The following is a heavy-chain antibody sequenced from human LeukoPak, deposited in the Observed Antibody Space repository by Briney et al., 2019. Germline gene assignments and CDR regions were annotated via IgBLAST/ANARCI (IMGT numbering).Heavy chain of an antibody. CDR1: GGAISSGDYY. V-gene: IGHV4-30-4*01. CDR2: SYYSGNT. J-gene: IGHJ5*02. D-gene: IGHD3-16*02. CDR3: ATAPYEYIWGTYRTNWFDP. Sequence: SETLSLTCTVSGGAISSGDYYWRWLRQPPGKGLEWIGYSYYSGNTYYNPSLKSRVTISMDTSKNQFSLKLNSMTAADTAVYYCATAPYEYIWGTYRTNWFDPWGQGTLVTVSS.